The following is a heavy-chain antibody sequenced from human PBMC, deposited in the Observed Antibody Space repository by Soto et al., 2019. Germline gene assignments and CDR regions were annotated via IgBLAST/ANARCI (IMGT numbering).Heavy chain of an antibody. J-gene: IGHJ4*02. V-gene: IGHV1-69*13. Sequence: SVKVSCKASGGTFSSYSISWVRQAPGQGLEWMGGIIPIFGTANYAQKFQGRVTITADESTSTAYMELSSLRSEDTDVYYCARLRKNYDSSGYYYFDYWGQGTLVTVSS. CDR1: GGTFSSYS. D-gene: IGHD3-22*01. CDR2: IIPIFGTA. CDR3: ARLRKNYDSSGYYYFDY.